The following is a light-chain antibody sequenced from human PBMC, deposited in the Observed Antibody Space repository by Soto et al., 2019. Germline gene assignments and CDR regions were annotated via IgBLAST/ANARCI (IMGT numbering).Light chain of an antibody. V-gene: IGKV1-5*03. CDR3: EQYNTYPLT. Sequence: DIQMTQSPSTLSASVGDRVTITCRASQSISTWLAWYQQKPGKAPKLLIYKASGLEGGVPSRFGGSGSGTLFNITISSLHPDDLVNYYCEQYNTYPLTFGGGTTVDIK. CDR1: QSISTW. J-gene: IGKJ4*01. CDR2: KAS.